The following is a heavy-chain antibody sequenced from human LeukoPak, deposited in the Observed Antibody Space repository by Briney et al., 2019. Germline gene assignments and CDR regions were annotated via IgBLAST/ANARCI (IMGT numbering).Heavy chain of an antibody. V-gene: IGHV3-30*02. J-gene: IGHJ4*02. CDR3: AKEYEIFGKVNPDY. Sequence: PGGSLRLSCAASGFTYSSYGMHWVRQAPGKGLEWVAFIRNDGSRKYYADSVKGRFTISRDNSKNTLYLQMSNLRTEDTAVYYCAKEYEIFGKVNPDYWGQGALVTVSS. CDR2: IRNDGSRK. CDR1: GFTYSSYG. D-gene: IGHD3-3*01.